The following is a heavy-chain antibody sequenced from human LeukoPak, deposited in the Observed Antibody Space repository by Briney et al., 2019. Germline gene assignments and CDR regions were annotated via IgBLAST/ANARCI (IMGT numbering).Heavy chain of an antibody. CDR3: ASQLSEPGYYDSSGYYPFDY. CDR2: ICTGSSII. Sequence: GGSLRLSCGASGFTFSSYGMHWVRQAPGKGLEWVSYICTGSSIINYADPVKGRFTISRDNAKISLYLQMNSLRAEDTAVFYWASQLSEPGYYDSSGYYPFDYWGQGTLVTVSS. CDR1: GFTFSSYG. D-gene: IGHD3-22*01. J-gene: IGHJ4*02. V-gene: IGHV3-48*01.